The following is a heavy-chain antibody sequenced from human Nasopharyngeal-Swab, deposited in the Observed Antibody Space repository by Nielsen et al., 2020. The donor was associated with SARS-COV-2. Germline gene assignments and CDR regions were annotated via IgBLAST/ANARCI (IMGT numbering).Heavy chain of an antibody. V-gene: IGHV4-30-4*01. Sequence: SETLSLTCTVSGDSISSGKDYWNWIRQTPGRSLEWIGYIDYSGSTDRNPSLKSRVTISVDTSKNQCSLTVNSVTAADTAVYYCARLGRYYDTLSGYARHFDYWGQGILVTVSS. CDR1: GDSISSGKDY. D-gene: IGHD3-9*01. CDR3: ARLGRYYDTLSGYARHFDY. CDR2: IDYSGST. J-gene: IGHJ4*02.